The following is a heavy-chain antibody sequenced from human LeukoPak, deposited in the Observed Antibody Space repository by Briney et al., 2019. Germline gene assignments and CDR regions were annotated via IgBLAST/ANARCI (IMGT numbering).Heavy chain of an antibody. J-gene: IGHJ4*02. CDR2: INPSGGST. CDR3: ARSGRGSSSSRGYFDY. V-gene: IGHV1-46*01. Sequence: ASVKVSCEASGYTFTSYYMHWVRQAPGQGLEWMGIINPSGGSTSYAQKFQGRVTMTRDTSTSTVYMELSSLRSEDTAVYYCARSGRGSSSSRGYFDYWGQGTLVTVSS. CDR1: GYTFTSYY. D-gene: IGHD6-6*01.